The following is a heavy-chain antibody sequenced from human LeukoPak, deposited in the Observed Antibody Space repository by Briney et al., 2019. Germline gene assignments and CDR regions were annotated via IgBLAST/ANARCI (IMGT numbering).Heavy chain of an antibody. D-gene: IGHD2-2*02. J-gene: IGHJ6*03. CDR2: IYTSGST. CDR3: ARHGGYCSGTSCYNLDYYYMDV. Sequence: SETLSLTCTVSGGSISSYDWTWIRQPAGKGLEWIGRIYTSGSTNYNPSLKSRVTMSVDTSKNQSSLRLSSVTAADTAVYYCARHGGYCSGTSCYNLDYYYMDVWGKGTTVTVSS. CDR1: GGSISSYD. V-gene: IGHV4-4*07.